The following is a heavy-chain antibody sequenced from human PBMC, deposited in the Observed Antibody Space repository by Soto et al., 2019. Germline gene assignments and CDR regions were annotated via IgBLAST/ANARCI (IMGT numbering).Heavy chain of an antibody. CDR1: GFTFSHYD. J-gene: IGHJ5*02. CDR2: ISTIGDTI. D-gene: IGHD3-9*01. V-gene: IGHV3-48*03. Sequence: GGSLRLACAASGFTFSHYDMNWVRQAPGKGLEWVSYISTIGDTISYADSVKGRFTISRDNAKNSLHLQMSSLRAEDTAVYYCARAHFDILTGYPRMDPWGQGTLVTVSS. CDR3: ARAHFDILTGYPRMDP.